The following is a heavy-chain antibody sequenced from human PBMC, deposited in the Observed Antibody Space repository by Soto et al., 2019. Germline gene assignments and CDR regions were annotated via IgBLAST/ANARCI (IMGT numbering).Heavy chain of an antibody. J-gene: IGHJ4*02. CDR3: ARVLLDRWMFDY. V-gene: IGHV4-30-4*01. CDR1: GGSISSGYYY. Sequence: PSETLSLTCSVSGGSISSGYYYWSWIRQPPGKGLEWIGNIYYSGNTYYNPSLKSRLIISIDTSKNQFSLKLSSVTAADTAVYYCARVLLDRWMFDYWGQGTLVTVSS. D-gene: IGHD2-15*01. CDR2: IYYSGNT.